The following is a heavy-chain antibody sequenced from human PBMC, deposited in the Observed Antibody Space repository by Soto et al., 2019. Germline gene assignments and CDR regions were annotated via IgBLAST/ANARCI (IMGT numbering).Heavy chain of an antibody. CDR3: ASFSRMADGYY. D-gene: IGHD3-22*01. Sequence: EVHLVESGGGLVQPGGSLRLSCAASGFIFSSYAINWVRQALGKGLEWVSYISGSGTTIYYADSVKGRFTISRDYAKSSLYLQMNSLRAEDTAMYYCASFSRMADGYYWGQGTLVTVSS. CDR2: ISGSGTTI. CDR1: GFIFSSYA. J-gene: IGHJ4*02. V-gene: IGHV3-48*01.